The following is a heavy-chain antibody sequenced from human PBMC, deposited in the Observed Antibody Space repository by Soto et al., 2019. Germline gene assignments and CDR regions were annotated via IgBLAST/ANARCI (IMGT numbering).Heavy chain of an antibody. CDR1: GYTLTELS. D-gene: IGHD3-9*01. CDR2: FDPEDGET. CDR3: ATLTPPLYYDILTGYLIPC. J-gene: IGHJ4*02. Sequence: GASVKVSCKVSGYTLTELSMHWVRQAPGKGLEWMGGFDPEDGETIYAQKFQGRVTMTEDTSTDTAYMELSSLRSEDTAVYYCATLTPPLYYDILTGYLIPCWGQGTLVTISS. V-gene: IGHV1-24*01.